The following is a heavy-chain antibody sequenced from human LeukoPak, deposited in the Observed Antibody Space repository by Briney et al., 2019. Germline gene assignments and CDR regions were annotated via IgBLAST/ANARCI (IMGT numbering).Heavy chain of an antibody. CDR2: ISSSGSTI. Sequence: PGGSLRLSCAASGFTFSSYEMNWVRQAPGKGLEWVSYISSSGSTIYYADSVKGRFTISRDNAKNSLYLQMNSLRAEDTAVYYCAREVATQDYYYYMDVWGKGTTVTVSS. V-gene: IGHV3-48*03. CDR1: GFTFSSYE. J-gene: IGHJ6*03. D-gene: IGHD4-23*01. CDR3: AREVATQDYYYYMDV.